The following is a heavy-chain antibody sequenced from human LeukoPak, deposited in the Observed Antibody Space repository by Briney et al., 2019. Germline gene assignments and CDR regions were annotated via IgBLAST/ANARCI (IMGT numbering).Heavy chain of an antibody. V-gene: IGHV4-38-2*02. J-gene: IGHJ4*02. CDR1: GYSISSGYY. CDR2: IYYTGST. D-gene: IGHD3-16*02. Sequence: PSETLSLTCTVSGYSISSGYYWGWIRQPPGKGLEWIGSIYYTGSTNYNPSLKSRVTISEDTSKNQFSLKLSSVTAADTAVYYCARGGDDYVWGSYRFWGQGTLVTVSS. CDR3: ARGGDDYVWGSYRF.